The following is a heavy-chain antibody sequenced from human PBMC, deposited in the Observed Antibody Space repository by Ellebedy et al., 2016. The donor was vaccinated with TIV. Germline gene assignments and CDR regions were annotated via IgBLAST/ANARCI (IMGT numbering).Heavy chain of an antibody. V-gene: IGHV3-74*01. D-gene: IGHD5-12*01. J-gene: IGHJ4*02. CDR1: GFTFSTYW. Sequence: GGSLRLSCAASGFTFSTYWMLWVRQVPGKGLVWISHINDDGSTTTYADSVKGRFTISRDNAKNTLFLQMHSLRAEDTAEYYCARRNPSGYDPFLDSWGQGTLVTVSS. CDR3: ARRNPSGYDPFLDS. CDR2: INDDGSTT.